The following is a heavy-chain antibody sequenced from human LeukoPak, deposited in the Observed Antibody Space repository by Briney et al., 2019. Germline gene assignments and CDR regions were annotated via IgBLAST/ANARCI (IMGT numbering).Heavy chain of an antibody. D-gene: IGHD4-11*01. CDR3: ASDYSNYGWFDP. Sequence: SSETLSLTCTVSGGSISSSSYYWGWIRQPPGKGLEWIGSIYYSGSTYYNPSLKSRVTISVDTSKNQFSLKLSSMTAADTAVYYCASDYSNYGWFDPWGQGTLVTVSS. CDR2: IYYSGST. J-gene: IGHJ5*02. CDR1: GGSISSSSYY. V-gene: IGHV4-39*01.